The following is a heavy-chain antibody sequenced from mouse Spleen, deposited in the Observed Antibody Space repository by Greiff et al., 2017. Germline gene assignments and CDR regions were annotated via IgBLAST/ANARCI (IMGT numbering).Heavy chain of an antibody. V-gene: IGHV1-52*01. CDR3: ARGGAQATAYYAMDY. CDR2: IDPSDSET. CDR1: GYTFTSYW. D-gene: IGHD3-2*02. Sequence: QVQLQQPGAELVRPGSSVKLSCKASGYTFTSYWMHWVKQRPIQGLEWIGNIDPSDSETHYNQKFKDKATLTVDKSSSTAYMQLSSLTSEDSAVYYWARGGAQATAYYAMDYWGQGTSVTVSS. J-gene: IGHJ4*01.